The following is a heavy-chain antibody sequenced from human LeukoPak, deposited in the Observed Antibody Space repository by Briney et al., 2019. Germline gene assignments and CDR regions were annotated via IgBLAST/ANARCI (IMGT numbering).Heavy chain of an antibody. Sequence: GASVKVSCKASGYTFTGYYMHWVRQAPGQGLEWMGWINPNSGGTNYAQKFQGRVTMTRDTSISTAYMELSRLRSDDTAVYYCSLHYYDSSGEGHYFDYWGQGTLVTVSS. CDR1: GYTFTGYY. D-gene: IGHD3-22*01. CDR2: INPNSGGT. V-gene: IGHV1-2*02. J-gene: IGHJ4*02. CDR3: SLHYYDSSGEGHYFDY.